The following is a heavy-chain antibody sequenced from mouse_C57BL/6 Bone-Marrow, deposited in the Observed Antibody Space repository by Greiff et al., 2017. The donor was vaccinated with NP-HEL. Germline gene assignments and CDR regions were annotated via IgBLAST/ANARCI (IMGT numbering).Heavy chain of an antibody. D-gene: IGHD2-3*01. J-gene: IGHJ3*01. V-gene: IGHV2-5*01. CDR2: IWRGGST. Sequence: QVQLQQSGPGLVQPSQSLSITCTVSGFSLTSYGVHWVRQSPGKGLEWLGVIWRGGSTDYNAAFMSRLSMTKDNSKSQVFFKMNSLQADDTAIYYCAKMMVTKRNWFAYWGQGTLVTVSA. CDR1: GFSLTSYG. CDR3: AKMMVTKRNWFAY.